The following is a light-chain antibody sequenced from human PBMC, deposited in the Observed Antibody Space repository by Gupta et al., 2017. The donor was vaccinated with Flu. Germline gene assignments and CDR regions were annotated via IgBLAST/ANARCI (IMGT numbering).Light chain of an antibody. V-gene: IGLV3-21*02. CDR2: TDN. CDR1: NIGSYS. Sequence: GQTARSPCGGNNIGSYSVHWYQPRPGQAPVLVIYTDNDRPSGIPERFSGSNSGNTATLTISRVEAGDEADYYCQVWDSSSNLYVFGTGTKVTVL. CDR3: QVWDSSSNLYV. J-gene: IGLJ1*01.